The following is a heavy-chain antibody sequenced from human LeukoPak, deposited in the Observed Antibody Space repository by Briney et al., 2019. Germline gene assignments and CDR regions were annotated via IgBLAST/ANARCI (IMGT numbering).Heavy chain of an antibody. Sequence: GGSLRLSCAASGFTFSSYAMSWVRQAPGKGLEWVSAISDSGSSTYYADSVKGRFTLSSANAKNPLYLQMNSLTADATADYYCPKDLTNRSGPANWNAVVDYWGQGTLVTVSS. D-gene: IGHD1-1*01. CDR3: PKDLTNRSGPANWNAVVDY. CDR2: ISDSGSST. V-gene: IGHV3-23*01. CDR1: GFTFSSYA. J-gene: IGHJ4*02.